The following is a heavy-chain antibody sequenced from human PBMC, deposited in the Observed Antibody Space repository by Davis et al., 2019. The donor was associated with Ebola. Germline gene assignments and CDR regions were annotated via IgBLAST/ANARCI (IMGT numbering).Heavy chain of an antibody. CDR1: HTSITSHY. CDR3: AGDLRNTFDI. Sequence: PSETLSLTCTVSHTSITSHYWTWIRQPPGKGLEWIGNVYHTGTTSYNPSLRGRVAMSLDTSNGQFSLELISVTAADTGVYFCAGDLRNTFDIWGRGTLVTVSS. D-gene: IGHD4-17*01. J-gene: IGHJ3*02. V-gene: IGHV4-59*11. CDR2: VYHTGTT.